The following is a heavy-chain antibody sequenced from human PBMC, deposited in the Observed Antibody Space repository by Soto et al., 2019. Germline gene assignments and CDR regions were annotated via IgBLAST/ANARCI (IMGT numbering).Heavy chain of an antibody. V-gene: IGHV3-21*01. J-gene: IGHJ6*03. CDR3: ARDPRPNYGSGSYYSYYYYYYMDV. CDR1: GFTFSTYS. CDR2: ISSSSSYI. Sequence: EVQLVESGGGLVKPGGSLRLSCAASGFTFSTYSMNWVRQAPGKGLEWVSSISSSSSYIYYEDSVKGRVTVSRNNAKNSLYLQMNSLRAEDTAVYYCARDPRPNYGSGSYYSYYYYYYMDVWGKGTTVTVSS. D-gene: IGHD3-10*01.